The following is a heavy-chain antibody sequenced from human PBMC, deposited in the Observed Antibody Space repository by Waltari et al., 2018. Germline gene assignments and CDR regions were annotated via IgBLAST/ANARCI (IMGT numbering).Heavy chain of an antibody. V-gene: IGHV3-30*01. CDR3: ARGYGDSNDAFDI. D-gene: IGHD4-17*01. Sequence: VQLVESGGGVVQPGRSLRLSCAASGFTFSSYAMPWVRQAPGKGLEWVAVISYDGSNKYYADSVKGRFTISRDNSKNTLYLQMNSLRAEDTAVYYCARGYGDSNDAFDIWGQGTMVTVSS. CDR1: GFTFSSYA. CDR2: ISYDGSNK. J-gene: IGHJ3*02.